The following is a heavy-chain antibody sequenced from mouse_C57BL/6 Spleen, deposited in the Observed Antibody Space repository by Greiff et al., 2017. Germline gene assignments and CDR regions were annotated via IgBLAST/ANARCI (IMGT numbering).Heavy chain of an antibody. V-gene: IGHV5-6*01. J-gene: IGHJ2*01. CDR1: GFTFSSYG. D-gene: IGHD1-1*01. CDR3: ARHGVVGSSYFDY. Sequence: VQLQASGGDLVKPGGSLKLSCEASGFTFSSYGLSWVRQTPDKRLAWVATISSGGSYTYYPDSVKLRFTTSRDNAKNTLYLQMSSRKSDDTSMYYCARHGVVGSSYFDYWGQGTTLTVSS. CDR2: ISSGGSYT.